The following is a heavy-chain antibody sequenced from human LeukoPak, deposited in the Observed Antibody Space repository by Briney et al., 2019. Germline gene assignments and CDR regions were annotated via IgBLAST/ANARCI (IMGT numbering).Heavy chain of an antibody. J-gene: IGHJ6*03. D-gene: IGHD3-22*01. V-gene: IGHV4-34*01. CDR3: ARGGSGYYYYYYYYMDV. CDR1: GGSFSGDY. CDR2: INHSGST. Sequence: SETLSLTCAVYGGSFSGDYWSWIRQPPGKGLEWIGEINHSGSTNYNPSLKSRVTISVDTPKNQLSLKLSSVTAADTAVYYCARGGSGYYYYYYYYMDVWGKGTTVTVSS.